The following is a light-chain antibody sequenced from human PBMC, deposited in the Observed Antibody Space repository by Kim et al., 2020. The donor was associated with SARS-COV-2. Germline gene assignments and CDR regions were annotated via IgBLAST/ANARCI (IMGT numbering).Light chain of an antibody. CDR3: EQYHKWPLT. V-gene: IGKV3-15*01. Sequence: EIVMTHSPATLSVSPGERSTLSCRASQSISAHLAWYQQKPGQAPRLLIYAASTRATGIPVRFSGSGAGTEFSLTISSLQSEDFAVYYCEQYHKWPLTFGGGTKVDIK. J-gene: IGKJ4*01. CDR1: QSISAH. CDR2: AAS.